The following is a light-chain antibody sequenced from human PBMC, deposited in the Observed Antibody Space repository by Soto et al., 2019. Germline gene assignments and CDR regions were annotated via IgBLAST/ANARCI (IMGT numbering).Light chain of an antibody. V-gene: IGKV3-20*01. CDR2: GAS. Sequence: EIVLTQSPGTLSLSPGERASLSCRASQSVSSSYLAWYQQKPGRAPRLLIYGASRRATGIPDRFSCRGSGTDFTLTISRLEPEDFAVYYCQQYGSSALTFGGGTKVDIK. CDR1: QSVSSSY. CDR3: QQYGSSALT. J-gene: IGKJ4*01.